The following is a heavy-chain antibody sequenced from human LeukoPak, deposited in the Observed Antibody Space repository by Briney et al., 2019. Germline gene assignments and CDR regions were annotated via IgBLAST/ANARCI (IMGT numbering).Heavy chain of an antibody. Sequence: GGSLRLSCAAPGFTFSSYAMSWVRQAPGKGLEWVSAISGSGGSTYYADSVKGRFTISRDNSKNTVYLQMNSLRAEDTAVYYCAKDGQLTGASDVFDIWGQGTMVTVSS. J-gene: IGHJ3*02. CDR3: AKDGQLTGASDVFDI. CDR1: GFTFSSYA. CDR2: ISGSGGST. V-gene: IGHV3-23*01. D-gene: IGHD3-10*01.